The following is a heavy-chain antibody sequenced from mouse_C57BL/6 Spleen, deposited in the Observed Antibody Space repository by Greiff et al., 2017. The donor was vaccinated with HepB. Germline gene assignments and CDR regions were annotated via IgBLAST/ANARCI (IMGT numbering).Heavy chain of an antibody. CDR1: GYTFTSYW. CDR3: ARRMLDY. J-gene: IGHJ2*01. CDR2: IDPSDSYT. Sequence: QVQLQQPGAELVRPGTSVKLSCKASGYTFTSYWMHWVKQRPGQRLEWIGVIDPSDSYTNYNQKFKGKATLTVDTSSSTAYMQLSSLTSEDSAVYYCARRMLDYWGQGTTLTVSS. V-gene: IGHV1-59*01.